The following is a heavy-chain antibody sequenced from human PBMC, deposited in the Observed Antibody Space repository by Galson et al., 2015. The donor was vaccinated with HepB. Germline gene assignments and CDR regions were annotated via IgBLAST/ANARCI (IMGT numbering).Heavy chain of an antibody. J-gene: IGHJ4*02. D-gene: IGHD6-19*01. CDR2: ITPKRGDT. V-gene: IGHV1-2*02. CDR3: ARDDGYNSGWGY. CDR1: GSTFSDHY. Sequence: SVKVSCKASGSTFSDHYIQWVRQAPGQGLEWMGWITPKRGDTNYAQTFKGRVTMTRDTSTSTAYLEVSGLRSDDTAMYYCARDDGYNSGWGYWGQGTLVTVSS.